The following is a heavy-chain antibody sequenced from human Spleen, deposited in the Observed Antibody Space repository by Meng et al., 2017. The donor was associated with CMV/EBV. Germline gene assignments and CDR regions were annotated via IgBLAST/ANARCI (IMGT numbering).Heavy chain of an antibody. CDR2: MYDNGNS. D-gene: IGHD6-13*01. Sequence: TSRGYYWSWLRQHPGRGLEWIGYMYDNGNSNYNPSLSGRVTISLVGTSKNQFSLKLTSVTAADTAVYYCTRGRWSTITYELFWHFDLWGRGALVTVSS. V-gene: IGHV4-31*02. CDR1: TSRGYY. J-gene: IGHJ2*01. CDR3: TRGRWSTITYELFWHFDL.